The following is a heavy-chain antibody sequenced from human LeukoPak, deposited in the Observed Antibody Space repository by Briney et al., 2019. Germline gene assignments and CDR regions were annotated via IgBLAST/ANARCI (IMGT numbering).Heavy chain of an antibody. CDR1: GYTFTSYY. Sequence: PEASVKVSCKASGYTFTSYYMHWVRQAPGQGFEWMGIINPSGGGISYAQKFQGRVTMTRDTSTSTVYMELSSLRSEDTAVYYCARDLQYYDSSGYYSTYYFYYGMDVWGQGTTVTVSS. J-gene: IGHJ6*02. CDR3: ARDLQYYDSSGYYSTYYFYYGMDV. V-gene: IGHV1-46*01. CDR2: INPSGGGI. D-gene: IGHD3-22*01.